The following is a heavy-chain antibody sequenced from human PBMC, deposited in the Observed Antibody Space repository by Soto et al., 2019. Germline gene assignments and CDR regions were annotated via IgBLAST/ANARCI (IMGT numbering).Heavy chain of an antibody. D-gene: IGHD1-1*01. J-gene: IGHJ4*02. CDR3: ARGRYGDY. Sequence: QVHLVQSGAEVKKPGASVKVSCKGSGYGFTTYGITWVRQARGQGLEWMAWISAHNGNTNYAQKPQGRVTVNRDTSTSTAYMELRSLRSDDTAVYYCARGRYGDYWGQGALVTVSS. CDR1: GYGFTTYG. V-gene: IGHV1-18*01. CDR2: ISAHNGNT.